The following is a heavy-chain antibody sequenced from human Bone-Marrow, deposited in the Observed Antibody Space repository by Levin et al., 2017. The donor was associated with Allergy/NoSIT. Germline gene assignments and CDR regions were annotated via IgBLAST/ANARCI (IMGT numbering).Heavy chain of an antibody. J-gene: IGHJ4*02. CDR2: ISSSAGT. CDR1: GVSMPSYY. V-gene: IGHV4-59*01. Sequence: SQTLSLTCNVSGVSMPSYYWTWIRQPPGKGLEWIGFISSSAGTNYNPSLKSRVTISVDTSKHHFSLRLTSVTAADTAVYYCARVGAVADFDHWGQGTLVTVSS. CDR3: ARVGAVADFDH. D-gene: IGHD6-19*01.